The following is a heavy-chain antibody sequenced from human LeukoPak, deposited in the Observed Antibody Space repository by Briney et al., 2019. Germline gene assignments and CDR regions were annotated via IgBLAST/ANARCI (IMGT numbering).Heavy chain of an antibody. D-gene: IGHD3-3*01. CDR1: GFTFSSYS. J-gene: IGHJ4*02. CDR3: ARVGTGYYDFWSGYYPEDY. CDR2: ISSSSSYI. V-gene: IGHV3-21*01. Sequence: GGSLRLSCAASGFTFSSYSMNWVRQAPGKGLEWVSSISSSSSYIYYADSVKGRFTISRDNAKNSPYLQMNSLRAEDTAVYYCARVGTGYYDFWSGYYPEDYWGQGTLVTVSS.